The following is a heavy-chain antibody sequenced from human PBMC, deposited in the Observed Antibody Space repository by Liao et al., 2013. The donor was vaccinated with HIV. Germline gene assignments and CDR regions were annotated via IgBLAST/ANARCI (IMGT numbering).Heavy chain of an antibody. Sequence: QVQLQESGPGLVKPSETLSLTCTVSGGSVSTYYWGWIRQPPGKGLEWIGFIYMSGTTTYNPSLKSRVTISVDTSKNQFSLKLSSVTAADTAVYYCARGIVGAKGRSFDIWGQGTMVTVSS. D-gene: IGHD1-26*01. J-gene: IGHJ3*02. CDR2: IYMSGTT. V-gene: IGHV4-59*02. CDR1: GGSVSTYY. CDR3: ARGIVGAKGRSFDI.